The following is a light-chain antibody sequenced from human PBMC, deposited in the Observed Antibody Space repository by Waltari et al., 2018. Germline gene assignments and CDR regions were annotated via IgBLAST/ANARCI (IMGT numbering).Light chain of an antibody. CDR2: TAS. J-gene: IGKJ3*01. CDR3: LQHGSFPFT. CDR1: QSLNDW. Sequence: DIHMTQSPSTLSASVGDRVTITCRASQSLNDWLAWYQQKPGEAPHLLIYTASTLQTEVPSRFSGTGSGTEYTLTISSFQPDDSATYYCLQHGSFPFTFGPGTHVDIK. V-gene: IGKV1-5*03.